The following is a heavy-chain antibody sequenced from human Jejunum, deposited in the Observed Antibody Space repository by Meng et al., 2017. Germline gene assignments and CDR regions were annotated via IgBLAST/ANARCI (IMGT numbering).Heavy chain of an antibody. CDR1: GFILSNYW. D-gene: IGHD3-9*01. CDR3: TRSVYTGSRPEY. J-gene: IGHJ4*02. CDR2: INSDATST. Sequence: GESLKISCAASGFILSNYWMHWVRQVPGKGLVWVSRINSDATSTDYADSVKGRFTIPRDNAKNTLFLQMNSLRTEDTAVYYCTRSVYTGSRPEYWGQGTLVTVSS. V-gene: IGHV3-74*01.